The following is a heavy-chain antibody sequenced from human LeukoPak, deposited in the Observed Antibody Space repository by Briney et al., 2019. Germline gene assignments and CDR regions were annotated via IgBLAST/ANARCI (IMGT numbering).Heavy chain of an antibody. CDR2: ISGSGGST. J-gene: IGHJ6*03. CDR1: GFTFSSYA. Sequence: GGSLRLSCAASGFTFSSYAMSWVRQAPGKGLEWISGISGSGGSTYYADSVKGRFTISRDNSKSTLYLQMNSLRAEDTAVYYCAKGHTTTFGVVIRIYYYMDVWGKGTTVTVSS. V-gene: IGHV3-23*01. CDR3: AKGHTTTFGVVIRIYYYMDV. D-gene: IGHD3-3*01.